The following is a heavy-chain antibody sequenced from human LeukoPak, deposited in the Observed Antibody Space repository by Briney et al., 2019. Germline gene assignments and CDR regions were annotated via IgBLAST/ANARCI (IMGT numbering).Heavy chain of an antibody. J-gene: IGHJ4*02. Sequence: ASVKVSCKASGYTFTSYGISWVRQAPGQGLEWMGWISAYNGNTNYAQKLQGRVTMTTDTSTSTAYMELRSLRSDDTAVYYCAREDYGDYVGGFFDYWGQGTLVTASS. CDR1: GYTFTSYG. V-gene: IGHV1-18*01. CDR3: AREDYGDYVGGFFDY. CDR2: ISAYNGNT. D-gene: IGHD4-17*01.